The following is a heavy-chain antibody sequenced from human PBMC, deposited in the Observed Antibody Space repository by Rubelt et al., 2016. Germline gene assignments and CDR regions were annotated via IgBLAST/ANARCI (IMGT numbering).Heavy chain of an antibody. Sequence: EVQLVESGGGLVQPGGSLRLSCAASGFTFSSFAMSWVRQAPGKGLEWVSYISSTSSAIYYADSVKGRFTISRDNGKNSLYLQMNSLRDDDTAVSYCSRAGGTNPFARYFDDWGQGSLVTVSS. CDR2: ISSTSSAI. D-gene: IGHD2-8*01. CDR3: SRAGGTNPFARYFDD. V-gene: IGHV3-48*02. CDR1: GFTFSSFA. J-gene: IGHJ4*02.